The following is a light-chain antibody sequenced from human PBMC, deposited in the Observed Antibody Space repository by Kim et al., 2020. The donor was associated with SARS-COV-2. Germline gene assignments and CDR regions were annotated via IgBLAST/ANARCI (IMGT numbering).Light chain of an antibody. CDR1: SSDVGSYNL. V-gene: IGLV2-23*02. Sequence: QSITISCTGTSSDVGSYNLVSWYQQHPGKAPKLMIYEVSKRPSGVSNRFSGSKSGNTASLTMSGLQAEDEADYYCCSYAGSSTHVVFGGGTQLTVL. J-gene: IGLJ2*01. CDR2: EVS. CDR3: CSYAGSSTHVV.